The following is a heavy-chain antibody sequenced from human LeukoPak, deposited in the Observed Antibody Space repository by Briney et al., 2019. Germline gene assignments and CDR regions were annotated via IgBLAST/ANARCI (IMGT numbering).Heavy chain of an antibody. CDR2: VFYNGIT. CDR3: ARRLAVTGRYYFDY. CDR1: GGSISSYY. D-gene: IGHD6-19*01. V-gene: IGHV4-59*08. J-gene: IGHJ4*02. Sequence: SETLSLTCTVSGGSISSYYWSWIRQPPGKGLEWIGYVFYNGITNYNPSLKSRVTISVDRSKNQFSLKLSSVTAADTAVYYCARRLAVTGRYYFDYWGQGTLVTVSS.